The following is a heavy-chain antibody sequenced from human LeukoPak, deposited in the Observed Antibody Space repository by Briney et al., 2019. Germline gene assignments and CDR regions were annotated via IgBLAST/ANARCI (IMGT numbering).Heavy chain of an antibody. J-gene: IGHJ4*02. V-gene: IGHV3-11*01. Sequence: GGSLRLSCAASGFTFSDYYMSWIRQAPGKGLEWVSYISSSGSTIYYADSVKGRFTISRDNAKNSLYLQMNSLRAEDTAVYYCTRAPPYGSGWSKGVLDYWGQGTLVTVSS. D-gene: IGHD6-19*01. CDR1: GFTFSDYY. CDR2: ISSSGSTI. CDR3: TRAPPYGSGWSKGVLDY.